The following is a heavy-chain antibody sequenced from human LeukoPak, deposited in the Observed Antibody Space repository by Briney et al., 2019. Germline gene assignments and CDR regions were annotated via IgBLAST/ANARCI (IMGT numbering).Heavy chain of an antibody. J-gene: IGHJ4*02. Sequence: GGSLRLSCAASGFTFSVAAMTWVRQAPGKGLEWVSLIGASGESTYYADSVKGRFTISRDNSKNTLSLQMNSLRVEDTAMYYCAVDTNNYYGSGSFDYWGQGTLVTVSS. D-gene: IGHD3-10*01. CDR3: AVDTNNYYGSGSFDY. CDR1: GFTFSVAA. V-gene: IGHV3-23*01. CDR2: IGASGEST.